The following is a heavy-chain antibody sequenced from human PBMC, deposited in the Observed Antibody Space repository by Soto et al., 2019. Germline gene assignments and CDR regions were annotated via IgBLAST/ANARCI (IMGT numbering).Heavy chain of an antibody. CDR3: ASERGYSGYIDY. Sequence: PGESLKISCAASGFTVSSNYMSWVRQAPGKGLEWVSVIYSGGSTYYADSVKGRFTISRDNSKNTLYLQMNSLRAEDTAVYYCASERGYSGYIDYWGQGTLVTVSS. J-gene: IGHJ4*02. D-gene: IGHD5-12*01. V-gene: IGHV3-53*01. CDR2: IYSGGST. CDR1: GFTVSSNY.